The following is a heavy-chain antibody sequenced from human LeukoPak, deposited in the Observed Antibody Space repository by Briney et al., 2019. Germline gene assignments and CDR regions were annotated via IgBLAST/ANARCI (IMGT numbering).Heavy chain of an antibody. V-gene: IGHV3-48*01. CDR1: GFSFSTYS. J-gene: IGHJ6*02. CDR2: ISSSSSII. Sequence: PGGSLRLSCAASGFSFSTYSMNWVRQAPGKGLEWVSYISSSSSIISYADSVKGRFTISGDNSKNTLYLQMNSLRAEDTAVYYCARDPGIAAAGTHYYYGMDVWGQGTTVTVSS. CDR3: ARDPGIAAAGTHYYYGMDV. D-gene: IGHD6-13*01.